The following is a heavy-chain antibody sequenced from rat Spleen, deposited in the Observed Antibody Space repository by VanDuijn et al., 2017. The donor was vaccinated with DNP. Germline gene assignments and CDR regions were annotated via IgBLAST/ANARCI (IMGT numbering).Heavy chain of an antibody. J-gene: IGHJ4*01. CDR1: GFTFNNYY. Sequence: EVQLVESGGGLVQPGRSLKLSCTASGFTFNNYYMAWVRQAAKKVLEWVTTTSTSCSRTFYIDSVKGRFTISRDNAKSSLYLQMDSLRSEETATYYCARHDDTGPYYAMDVWGQGTSVTVSS. CDR2: TSTSCSRT. CDR3: ARHDDTGPYYAMDV. D-gene: IGHD4-1*01. V-gene: IGHV5-7*01.